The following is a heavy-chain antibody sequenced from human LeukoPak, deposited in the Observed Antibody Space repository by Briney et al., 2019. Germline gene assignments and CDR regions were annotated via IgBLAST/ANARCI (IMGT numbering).Heavy chain of an antibody. D-gene: IGHD3-22*01. Sequence: GGSLRLSCAASGFTFSGSAMHWVRQASGKGLEWVGCIRSKANSYATAYAASVKGRFTISRDDSKNTAYLQMNSLKTEDTAVYYCTRSYYYDSSGYYWDDYWGQGTLVTVSS. CDR1: GFTFSGSA. CDR3: TRSYYYDSSGYYWDDY. V-gene: IGHV3-73*01. CDR2: IRSKANSYAT. J-gene: IGHJ4*02.